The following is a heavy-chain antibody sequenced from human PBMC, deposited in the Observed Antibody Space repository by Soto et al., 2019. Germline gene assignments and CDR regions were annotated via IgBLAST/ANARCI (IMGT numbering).Heavy chain of an antibody. Sequence: QVQLVQSGAEVKKPGSSVKVSCKASGGTFSSYAISWVRQAPGQGLEWMGGIIPIFGTANYAQKFQGRVTITADESTSTAYMELSSLRSEDTAVYYCAREAGYYDSSGYPPIEDAFDIWGQGTMVTVSS. J-gene: IGHJ3*02. CDR3: AREAGYYDSSGYPPIEDAFDI. CDR1: GGTFSSYA. CDR2: IIPIFGTA. D-gene: IGHD3-22*01. V-gene: IGHV1-69*01.